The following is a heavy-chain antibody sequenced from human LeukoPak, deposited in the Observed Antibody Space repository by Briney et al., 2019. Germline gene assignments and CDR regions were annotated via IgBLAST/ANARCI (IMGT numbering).Heavy chain of an antibody. D-gene: IGHD5-24*01. V-gene: IGHV3-7*04. CDR2: IKQDGSEK. Sequence: GGSLRLSCAASGFTFSGFSMNWVRLAPGKGLEWVANIKQDGSEKYYVDSVKGRFTISRDNAKNSLYLQMNSLRAEDTAVYYCARGGATPDYWGQGTLVTVSS. CDR3: ARGGATPDY. J-gene: IGHJ4*02. CDR1: GFTFSGFS.